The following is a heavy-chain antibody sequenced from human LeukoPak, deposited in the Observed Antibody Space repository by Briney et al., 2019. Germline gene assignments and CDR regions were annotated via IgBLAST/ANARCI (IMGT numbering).Heavy chain of an antibody. D-gene: IGHD5-12*01. V-gene: IGHV3-7*01. CDR1: GFTFSNYW. CDR3: VRDGGVSGYDLLDN. J-gene: IGHJ4*02. CDR2: INQDGSKE. Sequence: GGSLRLSCAASGFTFSNYWMTWVRQAPGKGLEWVANINQDGSKEYYMDSVKARFTISRDNAKNSLSLQMNSLRAEDTAVYYCVRDGGVSGYDLLDNWGQGTLVTVSS.